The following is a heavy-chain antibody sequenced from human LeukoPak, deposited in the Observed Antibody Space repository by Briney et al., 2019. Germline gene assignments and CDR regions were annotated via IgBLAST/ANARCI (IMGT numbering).Heavy chain of an antibody. J-gene: IGHJ5*02. D-gene: IGHD2-2*01. CDR1: GYTFTGYY. CDR3: ARDFTEYLLLDWFAP. CDR2: INPNSGGT. Sequence: ASVKVSCNASGYTFTGYYMHWVRQAPGQGLEWMGWINPNSGGTNYAKKFQGRLTMTRDTSISTAYTELSRLRSADTAVYYCARDFTEYLLLDWFAPWGQGTLVTVSS. V-gene: IGHV1-2*02.